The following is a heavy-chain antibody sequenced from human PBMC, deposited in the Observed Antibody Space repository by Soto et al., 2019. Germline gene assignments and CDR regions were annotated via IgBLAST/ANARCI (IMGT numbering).Heavy chain of an antibody. CDR3: AKETHSNGYGSYFDY. CDR2: ISSGGGLK. CDR1: GFTFSSFG. J-gene: IGHJ4*02. Sequence: QVQLVESGGGVVQPGRSLRLSCAASGFTFSSFGMHWVRQAPGKGLEWVAVISSGGGLKCDADSVKGRFTISRDNSKNTLYLQMNSLRAEDTAIYYCAKETHSNGYGSYFDYWGQGVLVTVSS. D-gene: IGHD3-22*01. V-gene: IGHV3-30*18.